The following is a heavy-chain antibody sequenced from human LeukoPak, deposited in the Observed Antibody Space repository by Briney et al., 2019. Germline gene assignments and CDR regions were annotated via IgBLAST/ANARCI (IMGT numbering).Heavy chain of an antibody. Sequence: SETLSLTCTVSGGSISSYYWSWIRQSPGKGLEWIGYIYYSGSTNYNPSLKSRVTISVDTSKDQFSLKLSSVTAADTAVYYCARTGYSSGWYFDYWGQGTLVTVSS. CDR3: ARTGYSSGWYFDY. CDR1: GGSISSYY. J-gene: IGHJ4*02. V-gene: IGHV4-59*01. D-gene: IGHD6-19*01. CDR2: IYYSGST.